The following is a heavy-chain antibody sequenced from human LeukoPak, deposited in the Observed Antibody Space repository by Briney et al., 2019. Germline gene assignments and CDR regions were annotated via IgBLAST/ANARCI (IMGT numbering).Heavy chain of an antibody. CDR1: GFTFSSYA. V-gene: IGHV3-23*01. CDR3: AKDVSSGWYDFYFDY. J-gene: IGHJ4*02. D-gene: IGHD6-19*01. Sequence: LPGGSLRLSCAASGFTFSSYAMSWVRQAPGKGLEWVSAISGSGGSTYYADSVKGRFTISRDNSKNTLYLQMNSLRSEDTAVYYCAKDVSSGWYDFYFDYWGQGTLVTVSS. CDR2: ISGSGGST.